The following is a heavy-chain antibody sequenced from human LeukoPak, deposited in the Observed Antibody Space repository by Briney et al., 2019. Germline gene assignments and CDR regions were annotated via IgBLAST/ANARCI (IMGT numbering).Heavy chain of an antibody. V-gene: IGHV3-48*03. CDR2: ISSSGSTI. Sequence: PGGSLRLSCAASGFTFSSYEMNWVRQAPGKGLEWVSYISSSGSTIYSADFVKGRFTISRDNSKNSLYLQMNSLRVEDTALYYCAKDTDSSGYYSGYFDYWGQGTLVTVSS. CDR3: AKDTDSSGYYSGYFDY. D-gene: IGHD3-22*01. CDR1: GFTFSSYE. J-gene: IGHJ4*02.